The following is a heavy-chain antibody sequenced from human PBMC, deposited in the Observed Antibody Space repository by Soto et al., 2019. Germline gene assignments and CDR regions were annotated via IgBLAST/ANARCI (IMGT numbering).Heavy chain of an antibody. CDR2: INGNTGHT. CDR3: ARERKWEPLPY. CDR1: GYTFSRYG. J-gene: IGHJ4*02. V-gene: IGHV1-18*01. Sequence: QVQLVQSGAEVREPGASVKVSCKTSGYTFSRYGITWVRQAPGQGLEWMGWINGNTGHTIYAMNLEDRLTIKTDTSTSTAYMELRNLKSDDSAVYYCARERKWEPLPYWGQGTLVTVSS. D-gene: IGHD1-26*01.